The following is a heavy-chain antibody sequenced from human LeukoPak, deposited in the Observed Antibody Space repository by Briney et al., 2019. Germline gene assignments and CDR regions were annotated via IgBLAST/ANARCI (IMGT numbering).Heavy chain of an antibody. D-gene: IGHD6-6*01. CDR1: GYTFTSYG. Sequence: GASVKVSCKASGYTFTSYGISWVRQAPGQGLEWMGWISAYNGNTNYAQKLQGRVTMTTDTSTSTAYMELRSLRSDDTAVYYCARAGSSSIAARNHYYYYYMDVWGKGTTVTVSS. V-gene: IGHV1-18*01. J-gene: IGHJ6*03. CDR3: ARAGSSSIAARNHYYYYYMDV. CDR2: ISAYNGNT.